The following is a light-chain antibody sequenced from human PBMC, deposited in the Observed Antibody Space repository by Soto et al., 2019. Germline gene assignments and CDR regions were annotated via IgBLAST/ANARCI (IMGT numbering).Light chain of an antibody. CDR1: SSNIGAGYD. Sequence: QAVVTQPPSVSGAPGQRVTISCTGSSSNIGAGYDVHWYQQLPGTAPNLLIYGNNNRPSGVPDRFSGSKSGTSASLAITGLQAEDEADYDCQSYDNSLRLVVGGGTKVTVL. CDR2: GNN. CDR3: QSYDNSLRLV. J-gene: IGLJ3*02. V-gene: IGLV1-40*01.